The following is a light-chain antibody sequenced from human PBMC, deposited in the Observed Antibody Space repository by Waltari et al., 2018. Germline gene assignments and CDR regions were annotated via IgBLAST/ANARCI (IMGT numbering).Light chain of an antibody. CDR3: AAWDDSLSGYVV. CDR2: SNL. J-gene: IGLJ2*01. Sequence: QSVLTQPPSASGTPGQTVTISCSGGSSNIGSNTVNWYQHLPGSAPKLLIFSNLQRPTGVPDRFSGPKSGTSASLAISGLQSEDDGDYYCAAWDDSLSGYVVLGGGTKLTVL. V-gene: IGLV1-44*01. CDR1: SSNIGSNT.